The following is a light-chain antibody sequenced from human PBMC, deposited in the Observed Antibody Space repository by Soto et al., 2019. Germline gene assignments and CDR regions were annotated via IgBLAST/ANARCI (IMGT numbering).Light chain of an antibody. CDR2: GTF. CDR1: QDIKTY. J-gene: IGKJ2*01. V-gene: IGKV1-13*02. Sequence: AIQLTQSPSSLSASVGDRVSITCRASQDIKTYLAWYQQKQGKAPKLLISGTFTLQSGVPSRFNGSGSGTDFTLTISRLQPEDFAVYYCQQYNIWPQYTFGQGTKLEIK. CDR3: QQYNIWPQYT.